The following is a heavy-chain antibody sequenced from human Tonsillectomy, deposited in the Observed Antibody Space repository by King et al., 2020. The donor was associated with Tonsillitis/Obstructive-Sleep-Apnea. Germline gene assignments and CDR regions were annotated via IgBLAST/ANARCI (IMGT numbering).Heavy chain of an antibody. CDR3: ARGGGRFDY. Sequence: VQLVESGGGLVKPGGSLRLSCAASGFTFSDYYMSWIRQAPGKGLEWVSYISYSSSYYADSVKGRFTISRDNAKNSLYLQMNTLRAEDTAVYYCARGGGRFDYWGQGTLGTVSS. D-gene: IGHD3-16*01. CDR1: GFTFSDYY. V-gene: IGHV3-11*06. J-gene: IGHJ4*02. CDR2: ISYSSS.